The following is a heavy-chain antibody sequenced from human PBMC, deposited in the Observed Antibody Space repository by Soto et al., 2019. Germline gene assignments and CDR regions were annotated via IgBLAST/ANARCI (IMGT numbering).Heavy chain of an antibody. V-gene: IGHV4-34*01. CDR1: GGSFSGYY. J-gene: IGHJ6*02. CDR3: ARDRLGMVRGVRRRYGMDV. CDR2: INHSGST. Sequence: SETPSLTCAVYGGSFSGYYWSWIRQPPGKGLEWIGEINHSGSTNYNPSLKSRVTISVDTSKNQFSLKLSSVTAADTAVYYCARDRLGMVRGVRRRYGMDVWGQGTTVTVS. D-gene: IGHD3-10*01.